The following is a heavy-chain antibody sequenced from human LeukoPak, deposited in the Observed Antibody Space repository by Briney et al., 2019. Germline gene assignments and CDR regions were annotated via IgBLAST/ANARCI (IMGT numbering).Heavy chain of an antibody. CDR2: IYYSGST. D-gene: IGHD1-26*01. CDR1: GGSITGYY. CDR3: ARQGSGSHKD. Sequence: SETLSLTCTVSGGSITGYYWSWIRQPPGKGLEWIGYIYYSGSTDYNPSLKSRVTISVDTSKNQFSLKLSSVTAADTAVYYCARQGSGSHKDWGQGTLVTVST. V-gene: IGHV4-59*08. J-gene: IGHJ4*02.